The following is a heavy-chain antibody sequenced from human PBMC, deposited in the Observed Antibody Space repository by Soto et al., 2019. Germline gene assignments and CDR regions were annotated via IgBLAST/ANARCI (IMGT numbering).Heavy chain of an antibody. CDR2: IIPIFGTA. J-gene: IGHJ5*02. V-gene: IGHV1-69*01. CDR1: GGTFSSYA. D-gene: IGHD4-17*01. Sequence: QVQLVRSGAEVKKPGSSVKVSCKASGGTFSSYAISWVRQAPGQGLEWMGGIIPIFGTANYAQKFQGRVTITAAESTRTAYMELSSRRSDDKAVYYCARDLRSGDYDGGDWFDPWGQGTLVTVSS. CDR3: ARDLRSGDYDGGDWFDP.